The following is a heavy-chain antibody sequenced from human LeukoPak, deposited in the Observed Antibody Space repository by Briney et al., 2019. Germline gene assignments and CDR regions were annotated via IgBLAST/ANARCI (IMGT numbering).Heavy chain of an antibody. J-gene: IGHJ4*02. D-gene: IGHD2-21*01. CDR2: INKDGSEK. CDR3: VGPYD. Sequence: GGSLRLSCTASGFIFSSYGIHWVRQAPGKGLEWVANINKDGSEKYYLDSVKGRFTISRDNAKNSLDLQMNSLRAEDTAVYYCVGPYDWGQGTLVTVSS. V-gene: IGHV3-7*05. CDR1: GFIFSSYG.